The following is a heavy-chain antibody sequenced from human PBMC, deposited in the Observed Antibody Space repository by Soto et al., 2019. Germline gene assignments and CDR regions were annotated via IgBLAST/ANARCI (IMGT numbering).Heavy chain of an antibody. CDR2: IWYDGSNK. CDR1: GFTFSSYG. Sequence: GGSLRLSCAASGFTFSSYGMHWVRQAPGKGLEWVAVIWYDGSNKYYADSVKGRFTISRDNSKNTLYLQMNSLRAEDTAVYYCARDLVRAARPTRRYYYYGMDVWGQGTTVTVSS. CDR3: ARDLVRAARPTRRYYYYGMDV. D-gene: IGHD6-6*01. V-gene: IGHV3-33*01. J-gene: IGHJ6*02.